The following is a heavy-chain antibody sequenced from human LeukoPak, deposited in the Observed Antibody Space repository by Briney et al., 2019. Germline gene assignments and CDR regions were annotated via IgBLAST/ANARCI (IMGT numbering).Heavy chain of an antibody. J-gene: IGHJ4*02. CDR3: ASLRYGSGSQGALDYGSDY. CDR1: GGSISGYY. V-gene: IGHV4-59*01. D-gene: IGHD3-10*01. Sequence: PSETLSLTCTVSGGSISGYYWSWVRQPPGEALEWIGYIYYSGSTNYNPSLKSRVTISVDTSKNQFSLRLQSVTAADTAVYYCASLRYGSGSQGALDYGSDYWGQGTLVTVSS. CDR2: IYYSGST.